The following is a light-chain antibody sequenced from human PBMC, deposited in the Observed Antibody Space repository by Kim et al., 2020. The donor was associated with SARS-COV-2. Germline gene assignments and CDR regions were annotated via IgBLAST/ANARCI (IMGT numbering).Light chain of an antibody. CDR2: DAS. CDR1: LGIYYY. Sequence: SLSPWGRPTFSSRANLGIYYYLSCYQHQPGHAPRLLIYDASNRATGIPARFSGTGSGTVFTLTISSLDPEDFAVYCCQQRTHWPTFGGGTKVDIK. CDR3: QQRTHWPT. J-gene: IGKJ4*01. V-gene: IGKV3-11*01.